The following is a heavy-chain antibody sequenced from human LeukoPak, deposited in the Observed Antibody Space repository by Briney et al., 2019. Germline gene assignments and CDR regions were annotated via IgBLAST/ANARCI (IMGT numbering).Heavy chain of an antibody. V-gene: IGHV1-58*01. D-gene: IGHD5-12*01. CDR1: GFTFTSSA. J-gene: IGHJ6*02. Sequence: SVKVSCKASGFTFTSSAVQWVRQARGQRLEWIGWIVVGSGNTNYAQKFQERVTITRDMSTSTAYMELSSLRSEDTAVYYCAAGGYDYYYYYGMDVWGQGTTVTVSS. CDR2: IVVGSGNT. CDR3: AAGGYDYYYYYGMDV.